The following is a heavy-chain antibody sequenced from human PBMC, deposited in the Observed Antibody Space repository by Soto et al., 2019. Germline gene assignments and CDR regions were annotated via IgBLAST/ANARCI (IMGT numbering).Heavy chain of an antibody. CDR2: ITGSGAGT. CDR1: GFSFSEYA. V-gene: IGHV3-23*01. J-gene: IGHJ4*02. Sequence: HPGGSLRLSCAASGFSFSEYAMTWVRQAPGKGLEWVSAITGSGAGTYYADSVKGRFTISRDNSKNTLYLQMNSLRAEDTAVFYCAFARAGVVAATLDYWGQGTLVTVSS. CDR3: AFARAGVVAATLDY. D-gene: IGHD1-26*01.